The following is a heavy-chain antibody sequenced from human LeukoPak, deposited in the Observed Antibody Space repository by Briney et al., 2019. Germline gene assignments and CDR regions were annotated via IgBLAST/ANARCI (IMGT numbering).Heavy chain of an antibody. D-gene: IGHD5-12*01. CDR3: ARLPVATIGYYYYGMDV. Sequence: SETLSLTCTVSGGSISSYYWSWIRQPAGKGLEWIGRIYTSGSTNYNPSLKSRVTMSVDTSKNQFSLKLSSVTAADTAVYYCARLPVATIGYYYYGMDVWGQGTTVTVSS. CDR2: IYTSGST. J-gene: IGHJ6*02. V-gene: IGHV4-4*07. CDR1: GGSISSYY.